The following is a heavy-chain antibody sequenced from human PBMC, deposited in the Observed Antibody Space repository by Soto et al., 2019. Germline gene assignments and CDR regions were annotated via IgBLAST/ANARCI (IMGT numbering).Heavy chain of an antibody. CDR3: ASMSIAAAGWEVGYYYYGMDV. CDR2: MNPNSGNT. J-gene: IGHJ6*02. D-gene: IGHD6-13*01. CDR1: GYTFTSYD. Sequence: ASVKVSCKASGYTFTSYDINWLRQATGQGREGMGWMNPNSGNTGYAQKFQGRVTMTRNTSIGTAYMELSSLRSDDTAVYYCASMSIAAAGWEVGYYYYGMDVWGQGTTVTVSS. V-gene: IGHV1-8*01.